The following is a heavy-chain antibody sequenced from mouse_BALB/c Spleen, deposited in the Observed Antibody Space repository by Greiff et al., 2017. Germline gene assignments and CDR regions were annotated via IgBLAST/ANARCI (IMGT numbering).Heavy chain of an antibody. CDR1: GFTFSSYA. Sequence: EVQRVESGGGLVKPGGSLKLSCAASGFTFSSYAMSWVRQTPEKRLEWVATISSGGSYTYYPDSVKGRFTISRDNAKNTLYLQMSSLRSEDTAMYYCANRRFAYWGQGTLVTVSA. CDR2: ISSGGSYT. CDR3: ANRRFAY. J-gene: IGHJ3*01. V-gene: IGHV5-9-3*01.